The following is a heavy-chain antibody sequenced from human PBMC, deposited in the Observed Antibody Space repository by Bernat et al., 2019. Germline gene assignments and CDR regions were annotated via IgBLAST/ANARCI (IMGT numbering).Heavy chain of an antibody. CDR2: IYSGGDT. D-gene: IGHD1-26*01. V-gene: IGHV3-66*04. CDR3: ARLLSGSYYLNYFDY. Sequence: EVQLVESGGGLVQPGGSLRLSCAASGFTVSSNYMSWVRQAPGKGLEWVSVIYSGGDTYYADSVKGRFTISRDSAKNTLYLQMNSLRAEDTAVYYCARLLSGSYYLNYFDYWGPGTLVTVS. J-gene: IGHJ4*02. CDR1: GFTVSSNY.